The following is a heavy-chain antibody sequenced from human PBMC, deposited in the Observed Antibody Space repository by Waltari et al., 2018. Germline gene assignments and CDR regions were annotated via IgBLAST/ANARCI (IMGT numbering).Heavy chain of an antibody. V-gene: IGHV3-30-3*01. CDR1: GFTFSSYA. Sequence: QVQLVESGGGVVQPGRSLRLSCAASGFTFSSYAMHWVRQAPGKGLEWVAVISYDGSNKDYADSVKGRFTISRDNSKNTLYLQMNSLRAEDTAVYYCASLRGSYQYYFDYWGQGTLVTVSS. J-gene: IGHJ4*02. CDR3: ASLRGSYQYYFDY. CDR2: ISYDGSNK. D-gene: IGHD1-26*01.